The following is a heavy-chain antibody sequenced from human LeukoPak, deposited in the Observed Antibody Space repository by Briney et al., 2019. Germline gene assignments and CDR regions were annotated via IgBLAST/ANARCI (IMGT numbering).Heavy chain of an antibody. J-gene: IGHJ6*03. CDR3: ARVQKGYYYGSGSYYNAYYYYYYYMDV. Sequence: PGGSLRLSCAASGFTFDDYGMSWVRQAPGKGLEWVSGINWNGGSTGYADSVKGRFTISRDNAKNSLYLQMNSLRAEDTALYYCARVQKGYYYGSGSYYNAYYYYYYYMDVWGKGTTVTVSS. CDR2: INWNGGST. V-gene: IGHV3-20*04. D-gene: IGHD3-10*01. CDR1: GFTFDDYG.